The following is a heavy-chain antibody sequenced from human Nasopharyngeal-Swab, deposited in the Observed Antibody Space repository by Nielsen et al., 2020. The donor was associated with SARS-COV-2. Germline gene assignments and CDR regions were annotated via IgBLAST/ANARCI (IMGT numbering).Heavy chain of an antibody. CDR2: IYPGDSDT. CDR3: ARRRYYDSSGYYHKSAFDI. D-gene: IGHD3-22*01. V-gene: IGHV5-51*01. J-gene: IGHJ3*02. Sequence: KVSCKGSGYSFTSYWIGWVRQMHGKGLEWMGIIYPGDSDTRYSPSFQGQVTISADKSISTAYLQWSSLKASDTAMYYCARRRYYDSSGYYHKSAFDIWGQGTMVTVSS. CDR1: GYSFTSYW.